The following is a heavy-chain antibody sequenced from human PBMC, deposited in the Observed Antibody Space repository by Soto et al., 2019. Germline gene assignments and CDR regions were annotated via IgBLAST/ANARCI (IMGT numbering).Heavy chain of an antibody. D-gene: IGHD3-22*01. V-gene: IGHV3-48*02. CDR3: ARVSGAYDSSGYYLGY. CDR2: ISSSSSTI. CDR1: GFTFSSCS. Sequence: EVQLVESGGGLVQPGGSLRLSCAASGFTFSSCSMNWVRQAPGKGLEWVSYISSSSSTIYYADSVKGRFTISRDNAKNSLYLQMNSLRDEDTAVYYCARVSGAYDSSGYYLGYWGQGTLVTVSS. J-gene: IGHJ4*02.